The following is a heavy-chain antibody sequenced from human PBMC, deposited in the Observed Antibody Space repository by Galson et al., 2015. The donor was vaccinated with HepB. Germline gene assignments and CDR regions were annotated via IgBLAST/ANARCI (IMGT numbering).Heavy chain of an antibody. Sequence: SVKVSCKASGYTFTSYGISWVRQAPGQGLEWMGWISAYNGNTNYAQKLQGRVTMTTDTSTSTAYMELRSLRSDDTAVYYCARLRWVSLYGSSGYHPWGQGTLVTVSS. CDR2: ISAYNGNT. CDR1: GYTFTSYG. D-gene: IGHD3-22*01. CDR3: ARLRWVSLYGSSGYHP. J-gene: IGHJ5*02. V-gene: IGHV1-18*04.